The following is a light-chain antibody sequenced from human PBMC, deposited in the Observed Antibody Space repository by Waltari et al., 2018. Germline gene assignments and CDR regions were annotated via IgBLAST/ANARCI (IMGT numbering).Light chain of an antibody. V-gene: IGLV2-14*01. Sequence: QSALTQPASVSGSPGQSVTVSFAGTSSDLGASNYVSWFQQPPRDAPRLIIYEVPNRPSGVSDRFSGSKSGDTASLTISGLQADDEAHYYCLSYTTTSTLLFGGGTKLTVL. J-gene: IGLJ2*01. CDR3: LSYTTTSTLL. CDR2: EVP. CDR1: SSDLGASNY.